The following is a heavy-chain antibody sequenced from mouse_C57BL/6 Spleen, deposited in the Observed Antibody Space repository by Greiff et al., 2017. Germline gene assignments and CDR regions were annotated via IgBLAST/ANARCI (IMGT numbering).Heavy chain of an antibody. J-gene: IGHJ1*03. CDR2: INPSNGGT. Sequence: VQLQQSGAELARPGASVKMSCKASGYTFTSYWMHWVKQRPGQGLEWIGNINPSNGGTNYNEKFKSKATLTVDKSSSTAYMQLSSLTSEDSAVYYCARGGDGYYRYFDVWGTGTTVTVSS. CDR3: ARGGDGYYRYFDV. V-gene: IGHV1-53*01. D-gene: IGHD2-3*01. CDR1: GYTFTSYW.